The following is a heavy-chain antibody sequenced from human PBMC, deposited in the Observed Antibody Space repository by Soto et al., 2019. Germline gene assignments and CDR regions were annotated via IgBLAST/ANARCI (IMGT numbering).Heavy chain of an antibody. V-gene: IGHV4-30-2*01. CDR2: IYHSGST. Sequence: PSENLSLTCAVSGGSISSGGYSWSWIRQPPGKGLEWIGYIYHSGSTYYNPSLKSRVTISVDRSKNQFSLKLSSVTAADTAVYYCARSQAYYYYGMDVWGQGTTVTVSS. J-gene: IGHJ6*02. CDR3: ARSQAYYYYGMDV. CDR1: GGSISSGGYS.